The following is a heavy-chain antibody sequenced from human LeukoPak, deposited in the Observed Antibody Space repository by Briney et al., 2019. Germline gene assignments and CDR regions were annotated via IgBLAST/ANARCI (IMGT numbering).Heavy chain of an antibody. CDR3: ARSRPAAYMYYFDY. V-gene: IGHV4-59*01. J-gene: IGHJ4*02. CDR2: ISYSGTT. CDR1: GGAISSYY. D-gene: IGHD2-2*01. Sequence: PSETLSLTCTVSGGAISSYYWSWIRPPPGKGLEWIGYISYSGTTNYNPSLRIRVTISVDSSKNQFSLKLSSVTAADTAVYYCARSRPAAYMYYFDYWGQGTQVTVSS.